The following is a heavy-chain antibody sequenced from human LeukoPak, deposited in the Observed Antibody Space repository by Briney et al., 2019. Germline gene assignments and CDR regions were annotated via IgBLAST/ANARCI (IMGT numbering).Heavy chain of an antibody. CDR3: AKEAPRSGSSYYFDY. CDR1: GFTFSSYG. Sequence: GGSLRLSCAASGFTFSSYGMHWVRQAPGKGLEWVAVISYDGSNKYYADSVKGRFTISRDNSKNTLYLQMNSLRAEDTAVYYCAKEAPRSGSSYYFDYWGQGTLVTVSS. D-gene: IGHD3-3*01. CDR2: ISYDGSNK. V-gene: IGHV3-30*18. J-gene: IGHJ4*02.